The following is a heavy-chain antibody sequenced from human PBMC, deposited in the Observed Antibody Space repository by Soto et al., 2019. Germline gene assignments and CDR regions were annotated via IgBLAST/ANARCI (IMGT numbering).Heavy chain of an antibody. D-gene: IGHD3-22*01. V-gene: IGHV1-2*04. CDR1: GYTFTGYY. CDR3: ARGGMLVVVPWGWFDP. CDR2: INPNSGGT. J-gene: IGHJ5*02. Sequence: ASVKVSCKASGYTFTGYYMHWVRQAPGQGLEWMGWINPNSGGTNYAQKFQGWVTMTRDTSISTAYMELSRLRSDDTAVYYCARGGMLVVVPWGWFDPWGQGTLVTVSS.